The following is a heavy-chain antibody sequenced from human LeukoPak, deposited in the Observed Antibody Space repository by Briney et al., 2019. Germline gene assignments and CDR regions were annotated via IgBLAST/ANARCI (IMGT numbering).Heavy chain of an antibody. CDR2: ISSSGSTT. Sequence: PGGSLRLSCAASGFTFSSYEMNWVRQAPGKGLEWVSYISSSGSTTYYADSVKGRFTISRDNAKNSLYLQMNSLRAEDTAVYYCARGYCSSTSCSTTNDYWGQGTLVTVSS. V-gene: IGHV3-48*03. J-gene: IGHJ4*02. CDR3: ARGYCSSTSCSTTNDY. CDR1: GFTFSSYE. D-gene: IGHD2-2*01.